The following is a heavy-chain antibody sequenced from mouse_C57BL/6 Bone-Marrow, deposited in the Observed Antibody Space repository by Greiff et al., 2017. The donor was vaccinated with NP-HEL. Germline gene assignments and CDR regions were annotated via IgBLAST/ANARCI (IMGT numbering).Heavy chain of an antibody. J-gene: IGHJ3*01. D-gene: IGHD1-1*01. V-gene: IGHV5-2*01. CDR1: EYEFPSHD. CDR2: INSDGGST. CDR3: ARPHYYGSSSAWFAY. Sequence: EVKLVESGGGLVQPGESLKLSCESNEYEFPSHDMSWVRKTPEKRLELVAAINSDGGSTYYPDTMERRFIISRDNTKKTLYLQMSSLRSEDTALYYCARPHYYGSSSAWFAYWGQGTLVTVSA.